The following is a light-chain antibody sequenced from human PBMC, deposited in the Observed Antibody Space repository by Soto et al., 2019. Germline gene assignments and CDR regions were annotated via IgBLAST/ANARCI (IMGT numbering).Light chain of an antibody. CDR1: QSVLYSSNNKNY. CDR3: QQYYRTPLG. CDR2: WES. Sequence: DIVITQSPDSLAVSLGERATINCKSSQSVLYSSNNKNYLAWYQQKPGQPPKLLIYWESTRESGVPDRFSGSGSRTDFKLSISSMQVEDSAVYDCQQYYRTPLGFGPETKEAIK. V-gene: IGKV4-1*01. J-gene: IGKJ3*01.